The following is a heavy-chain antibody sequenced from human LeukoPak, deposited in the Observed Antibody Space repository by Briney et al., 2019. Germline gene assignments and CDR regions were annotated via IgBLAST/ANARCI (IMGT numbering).Heavy chain of an antibody. V-gene: IGHV4-59*01. CDR3: AREGTAGTNLNWFDP. Sequence: SETLSLTCTVSGGSISSYYWSWIRQPPGKGLEWIGYISYSGSTNFNPSLKSRVTISIDTSKNQFSLKLSSVTAADTAVYYCAREGTAGTNLNWFDPWGQGTLVTVSS. D-gene: IGHD1-1*01. CDR2: ISYSGST. CDR1: GGSISSYY. J-gene: IGHJ5*02.